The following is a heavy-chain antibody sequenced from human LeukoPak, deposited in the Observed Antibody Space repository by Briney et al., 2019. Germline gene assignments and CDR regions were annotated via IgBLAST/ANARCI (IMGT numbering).Heavy chain of an antibody. CDR2: ISYDGSNK. CDR1: GFTFSSYG. Sequence: GGSLRLSCEVSGFTFSSYGMHWVRQAPGKGLEWVAVISYDGSNKYYADSVKGRFTISRDNSKNTLYLQMNSLRAEDTAVYYCAKDQGIAAAGNFDYWGQGTLVTVSS. D-gene: IGHD6-13*01. V-gene: IGHV3-30*18. CDR3: AKDQGIAAAGNFDY. J-gene: IGHJ4*02.